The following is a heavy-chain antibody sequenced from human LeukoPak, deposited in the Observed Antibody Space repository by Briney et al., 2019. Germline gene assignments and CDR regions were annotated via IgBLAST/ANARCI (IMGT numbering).Heavy chain of an antibody. CDR1: GFTFSSYW. V-gene: IGHV3-74*01. CDR3: ARDIAYCGGDCYSPSFQH. Sequence: GGSLRLSCAASGFTFSSYWMHWVRQAPGKGLVWVSRINSDGSSTSYADSVKGRFTISRDNAKNTLYLQMNSLRVEDTAVYYCARDIAYCGGDCYSPSFQHWGQGTLVTVSS. J-gene: IGHJ1*01. D-gene: IGHD2-21*02. CDR2: INSDGSST.